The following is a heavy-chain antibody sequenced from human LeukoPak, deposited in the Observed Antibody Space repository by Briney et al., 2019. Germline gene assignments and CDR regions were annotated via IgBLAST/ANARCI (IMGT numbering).Heavy chain of an antibody. CDR1: GGSFSGYY. D-gene: IGHD4-17*01. J-gene: IGHJ4*02. CDR2: INHSGST. CDR3: ARYPSPYGDYWFDY. V-gene: IGHV4-34*01. Sequence: PSETLSLTCAVYGGSFSGYYCSWIRQPPGKGLEWIGEINHSGSTNYNPSLKSRVTISVDKSKNQFSLKLSSVTAADTAVYYCARYPSPYGDYWFDYWGQGTLVTVSS.